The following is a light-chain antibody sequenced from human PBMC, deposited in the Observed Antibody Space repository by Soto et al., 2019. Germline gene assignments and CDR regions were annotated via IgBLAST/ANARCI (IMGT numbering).Light chain of an antibody. V-gene: IGLV2-14*03. Sequence: QSALTQPASGSGSPGQSITLSCTGTSSDVGGYNFVSWYQQHPGEAPKLVMFDVSNRPSGISSRFSGSKSGNTASLTISGLQAEDEAGYYCSSYTSSTTVYVFGAGTKLTVL. CDR3: SSYTSSTTVYV. CDR2: DVS. CDR1: SSDVGGYNF. J-gene: IGLJ1*01.